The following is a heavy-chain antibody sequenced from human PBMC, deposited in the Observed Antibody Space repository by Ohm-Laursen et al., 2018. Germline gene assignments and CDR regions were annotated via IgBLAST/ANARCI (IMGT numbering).Heavy chain of an antibody. D-gene: IGHD6-13*01. J-gene: IGHJ4*02. V-gene: IGHV3-30*18. CDR3: AKDQYIEAAAGSPFDY. Sequence: RSLRLSCAASGFTFSSYGMHWVRQAPGKGLEWVAVISYDGSNKYYADSVKGLFTISRDNSKNTLYLQMNSLRAEDTAVYYCAKDQYIEAAAGSPFDYWGQGTLVTVSS. CDR2: ISYDGSNK. CDR1: GFTFSSYG.